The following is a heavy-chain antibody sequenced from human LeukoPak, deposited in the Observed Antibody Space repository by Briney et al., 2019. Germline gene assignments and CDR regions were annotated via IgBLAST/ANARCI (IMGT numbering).Heavy chain of an antibody. CDR2: INPNSGGT. V-gene: IGHV1-2*02. Sequence: ASVKVSCKASGYTFTGYYMHWVRQAPGQGLEWMGWINPNSGGTNYARKFQGRVTMTRDTSISTAYMELSRLRSDDTAVYYCAREIVVVVAATPYFDYWGQGTLVTVSS. CDR3: AREIVVVVAATPYFDY. D-gene: IGHD2-15*01. J-gene: IGHJ4*02. CDR1: GYTFTGYY.